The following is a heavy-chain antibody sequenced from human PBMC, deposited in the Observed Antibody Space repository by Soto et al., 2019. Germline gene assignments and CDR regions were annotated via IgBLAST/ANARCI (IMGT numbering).Heavy chain of an antibody. Sequence: QVRLQESGPGLVKPSETLSLTCTVSGGSITSITNHYCSWIRQPPGKELEWIGYISYSGHTSYNPSLKSRVILSVDTSKNQVSLNLASVTAADTAVYYCATQGFGTLHGLVDVWGQGTTVTVSS. J-gene: IGHJ6*02. CDR2: ISYSGHT. CDR3: ATQGFGTLHGLVDV. D-gene: IGHD1-7*01. V-gene: IGHV4-59*08. CDR1: GGSITSITNHY.